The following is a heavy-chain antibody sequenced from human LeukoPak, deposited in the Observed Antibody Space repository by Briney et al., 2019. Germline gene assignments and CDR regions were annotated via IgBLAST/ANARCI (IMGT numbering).Heavy chain of an antibody. CDR2: IYHSGST. V-gene: IGHV4-38-2*02. CDR3: ASSDLYGDAFDI. J-gene: IGHJ3*02. D-gene: IGHD4-17*01. CDR1: GYSISSGYY. Sequence: PSETLSLTCTVSGYSISSGYYWGWIRQPPGKGLEWIGSIYHSGSTYYNPSLKSRVTISVDTSKNQFSLTLSSVTAADTAVYYCASSDLYGDAFDIWGQGTMVTVSS.